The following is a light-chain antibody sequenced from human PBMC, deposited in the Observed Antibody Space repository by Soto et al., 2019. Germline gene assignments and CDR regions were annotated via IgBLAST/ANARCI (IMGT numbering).Light chain of an antibody. V-gene: IGLV4-69*01. Sequence: QPVLTQSPSASASLGASVKLTCTLSSGHSNYAIAWHQQQPEKGPRYLMKLNSDGSHSKGDGIPDRFSGSSSGAERYLTISSLQSEDEADYYCQTWDAGIRVFGSGTKVTVL. J-gene: IGLJ1*01. CDR1: SGHSNYA. CDR3: QTWDAGIRV. CDR2: LNSDGSH.